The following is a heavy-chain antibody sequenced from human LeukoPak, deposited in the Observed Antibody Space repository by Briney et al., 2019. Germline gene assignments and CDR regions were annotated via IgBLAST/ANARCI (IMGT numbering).Heavy chain of an antibody. CDR3: ARGGGDSIYYYYYYMDV. D-gene: IGHD2-21*02. Sequence: GGSLRLSCAASGFTFSSYAMHWVRQAPGKGLEYVSAISSNGGSTYYANSVKGRFTISRDNSKNTLYLQMGSLRAEDMAVYYCARGGGDSIYYYYYYMDVWGKGTTVTVSS. V-gene: IGHV3-64*01. CDR2: ISSNGGST. CDR1: GFTFSSYA. J-gene: IGHJ6*03.